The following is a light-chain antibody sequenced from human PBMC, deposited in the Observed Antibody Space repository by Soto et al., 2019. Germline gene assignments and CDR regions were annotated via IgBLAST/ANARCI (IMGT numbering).Light chain of an antibody. CDR1: QGISSY. Sequence: ALRMTQSPSSFSASTGDRVTITCRASQGISSYLAWYQQKPGKAPKLLIYAASTLQSGVPSRFSGSGSGTDFTVTISCLQSEDFATYYCQQYYSYPPTFGPGTKVDIK. CDR3: QQYYSYPPT. J-gene: IGKJ3*01. V-gene: IGKV1-8*01. CDR2: AAS.